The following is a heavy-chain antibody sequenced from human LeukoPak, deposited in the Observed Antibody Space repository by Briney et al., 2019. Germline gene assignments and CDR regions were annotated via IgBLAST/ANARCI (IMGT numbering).Heavy chain of an antibody. V-gene: IGHV1-69*04. CDR1: GGTFSSYA. J-gene: IGHJ4*02. Sequence: SVKVSCKASGGTFSSYAISWVRQAPGQGLEWMGRIIPIRGIANYAQKFQGRVTISADKSTSTAYMELSSLRAEDTALYYCAREWEGCSTTDCPFDFWGQGTLVTVSS. CDR3: AREWEGCSTTDCPFDF. D-gene: IGHD2-2*01. CDR2: IIPIRGIA.